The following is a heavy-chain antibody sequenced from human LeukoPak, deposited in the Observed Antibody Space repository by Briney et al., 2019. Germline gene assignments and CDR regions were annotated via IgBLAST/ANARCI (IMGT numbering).Heavy chain of an antibody. V-gene: IGHV3-66*01. CDR1: GFTVSSNY. CDR3: ARDAAGPGNNNWFDP. CDR2: IYSGGST. Sequence: GGSLRLSCAASGFTVSSNYMSWVRQAPGKGLEWVSVIYSGGSTYYADSVKGRFTISRDNSKNTLYLQMNSLRAEDTAVYYCARDAAGPGNNNWFDPWGQGTLVTVSS. J-gene: IGHJ5*02. D-gene: IGHD1-1*01.